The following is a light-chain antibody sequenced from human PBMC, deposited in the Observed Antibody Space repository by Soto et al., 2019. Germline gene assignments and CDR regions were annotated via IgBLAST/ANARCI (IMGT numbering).Light chain of an antibody. CDR3: SSYAGSARIL. J-gene: IGLJ2*01. V-gene: IGLV2-8*01. Sequence: QSVLTQPPSASGSPGQSVTISCTGTSSDVGGYNYVSWYQQHPDKAPTLIIYEVSKRPSGVPARFSGSKSGNTASLTVSGLQADDEADYYCSSYAGSARILFGGGTKLTVL. CDR1: SSDVGGYNY. CDR2: EVS.